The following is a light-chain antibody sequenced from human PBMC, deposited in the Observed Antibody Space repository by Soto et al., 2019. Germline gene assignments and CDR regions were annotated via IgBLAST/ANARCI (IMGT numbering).Light chain of an antibody. Sequence: EIVLTQCPGTLSLSPGERAALSCRASQSGSSSYLAWYQQKAGQAPRLLIYGVSTRATGIPDRFSGSGSGTDFTLTISRLEPEDFAVYYCQQYGSSPWTFGQGTKVDIK. V-gene: IGKV3-20*01. J-gene: IGKJ1*01. CDR1: QSGSSSY. CDR2: GVS. CDR3: QQYGSSPWT.